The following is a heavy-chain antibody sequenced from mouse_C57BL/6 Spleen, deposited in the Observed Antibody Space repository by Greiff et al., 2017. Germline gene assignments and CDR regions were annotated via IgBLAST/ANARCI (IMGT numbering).Heavy chain of an antibody. J-gene: IGHJ2*01. CDR1: GFTFSSYA. Sequence: EVHLVESGGGLVKPGGSLKLSCAASGFTFSSYALSWVRQTPEKRLEWVATISDGGSYTYYPDNVKGRFTISRDNAKNNLYLQMSHLKSEDTAMYYCARDEDLYYTYWGQGTTRTVSS. CDR3: ARDEDLYYTY. D-gene: IGHD2-1*01. V-gene: IGHV5-4*01. CDR2: ISDGGSYT.